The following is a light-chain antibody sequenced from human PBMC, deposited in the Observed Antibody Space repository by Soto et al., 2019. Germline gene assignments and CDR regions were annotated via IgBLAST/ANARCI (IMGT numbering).Light chain of an antibody. CDR2: DNN. V-gene: IGLV1-51*01. CDR3: GTWDSSLSAV. J-gene: IGLJ2*01. Sequence: QSVLTQPPSVSAAPGQKVTISCSGSSPNIGSNYVSWYQHLPGTAPKLLIYDNNKRPSGIPDRFSGSQSGTSATLGITGLQTGDEADYYCGTWDSSLSAVFGGGTKLTVL. CDR1: SPNIGSNY.